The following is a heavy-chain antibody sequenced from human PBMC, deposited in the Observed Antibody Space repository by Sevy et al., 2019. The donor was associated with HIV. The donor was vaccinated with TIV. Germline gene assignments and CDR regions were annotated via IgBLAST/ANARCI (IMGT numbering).Heavy chain of an antibody. CDR3: ARDDYGDSGGYYYYGMDV. CDR2: ISSSSSYI. Sequence: GGSLTLSCAASGFTFSSYSMNWVRQAPGKGLEWVSSISSSSSYIYYADSVKGRFTISRDNAKNSLYLQMNSLRAEDTAVYYCARDDYGDSGGYYYYGMDVWGRGTTVTVSS. V-gene: IGHV3-21*01. J-gene: IGHJ6*02. D-gene: IGHD4-17*01. CDR1: GFTFSSYS.